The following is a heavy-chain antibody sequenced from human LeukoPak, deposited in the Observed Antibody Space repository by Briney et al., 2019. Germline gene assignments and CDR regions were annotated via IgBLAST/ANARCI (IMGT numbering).Heavy chain of an antibody. CDR3: AREVPPVAKYYFDY. J-gene: IGHJ4*02. Sequence: GGSLRLSCAVSGFSFSSSWMSWVRQAPGKRLEWLANIKTDGSEKYYADSVKGRFTISRDNSKNTLYLQMNSLRVEDTAVYYCAREVPPVAKYYFDYWGQGTLVTVSS. V-gene: IGHV3-7*01. D-gene: IGHD2-2*01. CDR1: GFSFSSSW. CDR2: IKTDGSEK.